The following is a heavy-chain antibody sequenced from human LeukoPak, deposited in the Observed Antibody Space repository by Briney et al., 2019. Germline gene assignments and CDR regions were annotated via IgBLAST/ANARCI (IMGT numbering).Heavy chain of an antibody. CDR1: GFTFDDYA. CDR3: AKGGSDSIYGGYVDY. V-gene: IGHV3-9*03. D-gene: IGHD4-23*01. Sequence: GGSLRLSCAASGFTFDDYAMHWVRQAPGKGLEWVSGISWNSGSIGYAGSVKGRFTISRDNAKNSLYLQMNSLRAEDMALYYCAKGGSDSIYGGYVDYWGQGTLVTVSS. J-gene: IGHJ4*02. CDR2: ISWNSGSI.